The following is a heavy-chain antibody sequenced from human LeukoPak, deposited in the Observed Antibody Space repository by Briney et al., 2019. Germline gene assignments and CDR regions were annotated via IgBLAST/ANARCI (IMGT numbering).Heavy chain of an antibody. CDR3: ARDPKGAAAGTNWFDP. Sequence: ASVKVSCKTSGYTFSDYYIHWIRQAPGQGLEWVGWINPNSGDTDYAQKFQGRVTVTRDTSISTAYMELGRLRSDDTAVYYCARDPKGAAAGTNWFDPWGQGTLVTVSS. CDR1: GYTFSDYY. CDR2: INPNSGDT. J-gene: IGHJ5*02. D-gene: IGHD6-13*01. V-gene: IGHV1-2*02.